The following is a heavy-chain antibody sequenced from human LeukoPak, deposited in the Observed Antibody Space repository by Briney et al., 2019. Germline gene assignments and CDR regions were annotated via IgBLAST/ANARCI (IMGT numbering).Heavy chain of an antibody. CDR2: ISASGGST. V-gene: IGHV3-23*01. J-gene: IGHJ4*02. CDR3: AKEGSSGWYSFFDY. Sequence: GGSLRLCCAASGFTFSSYAMSWVRQAPGKGLEWISAISASGGSTYYADSVKGRFTISRDKSKNTLYLQMTSLRAEDTAVYYCAKEGSSGWYSFFDYWGPGTLVTVSS. D-gene: IGHD6-19*01. CDR1: GFTFSSYA.